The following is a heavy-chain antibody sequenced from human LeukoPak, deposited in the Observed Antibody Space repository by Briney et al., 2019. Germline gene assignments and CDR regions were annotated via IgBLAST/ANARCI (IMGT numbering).Heavy chain of an antibody. CDR3: AKAGRWWLSMDV. CDR2: ISWDSVNI. Sequence: GRSLRLSCAASGFTFDDYAMHWVRQAPGKGLEWVSGISWDSVNIGYADSVKGRFTISRDSAKNSLYLQMNSLRAEDTALYYCAKAGRWWLSMDVWGQGTTVTVSS. J-gene: IGHJ6*02. D-gene: IGHD2-15*01. V-gene: IGHV3-9*01. CDR1: GFTFDDYA.